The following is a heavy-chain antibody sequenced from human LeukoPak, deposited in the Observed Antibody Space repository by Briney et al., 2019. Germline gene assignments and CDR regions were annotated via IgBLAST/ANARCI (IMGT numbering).Heavy chain of an antibody. J-gene: IGHJ6*03. Sequence: SGGSLSLFCAASGFTYSRYGMLWVRHARGKGLEWVAFIGYDGNNKYTADSARGRFTLSRDNSKYTLYLKTNSLRAEDTAVYYSAKRRETTVTSSNFPMDVWGKGTTVTVSS. CDR3: AKRRETTVTSSNFPMDV. V-gene: IGHV3-30*02. CDR1: GFTYSRYG. D-gene: IGHD4-17*01. CDR2: IGYDGNNK.